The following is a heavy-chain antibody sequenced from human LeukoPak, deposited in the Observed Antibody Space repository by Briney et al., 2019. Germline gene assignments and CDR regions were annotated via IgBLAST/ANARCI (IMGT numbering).Heavy chain of an antibody. CDR3: AKGSYYDSSGSFYFDY. J-gene: IGHJ4*02. CDR1: GFTFSSYG. Sequence: GGSLRLSCAASGFTFSSYGMHWVRQAPGKGLEWVAVIWYDGSNKYYADSVKGRFTISRDSSKNTLYVQVNSLGTEDTAAYYCAKGSYYDSSGSFYFDYWGQGTLVAVSS. V-gene: IGHV3-33*06. D-gene: IGHD3-22*01. CDR2: IWYDGSNK.